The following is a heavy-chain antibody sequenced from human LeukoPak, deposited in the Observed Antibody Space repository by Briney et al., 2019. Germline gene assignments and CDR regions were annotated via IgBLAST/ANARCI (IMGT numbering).Heavy chain of an antibody. CDR2: ISYDGSNK. CDR3: ASTEVWLVV. Sequence: GRSLRLSCAASGFTFSSYGMHWVRQAPGKGLEWVAVISYDGSNKYYADSVKGRFTISRDNAKNSLYLQMNSLRAEDTAVYYCASTEVWLVVWGQGTLVTVSS. V-gene: IGHV3-30*03. J-gene: IGHJ4*02. D-gene: IGHD6-19*01. CDR1: GFTFSSYG.